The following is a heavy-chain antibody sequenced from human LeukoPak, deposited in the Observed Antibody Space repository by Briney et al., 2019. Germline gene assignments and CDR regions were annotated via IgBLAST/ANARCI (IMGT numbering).Heavy chain of an antibody. Sequence: SVQVSCKASGYTFTSYGISWVRQAPGQGLEWMGRIIPILGIANYAQKFQGRVTITADKSTSTAYMELSSLRSEDTAVYYCARGGIVGATTPFDYWGQGTLVTVSS. D-gene: IGHD1-26*01. CDR2: IIPILGIA. V-gene: IGHV1-69*04. CDR3: ARGGIVGATTPFDY. J-gene: IGHJ4*02. CDR1: GYTFTSYG.